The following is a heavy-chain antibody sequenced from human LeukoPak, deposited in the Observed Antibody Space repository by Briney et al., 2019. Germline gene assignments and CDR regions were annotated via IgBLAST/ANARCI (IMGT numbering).Heavy chain of an antibody. J-gene: IGHJ5*02. CDR1: GFTFSSYS. V-gene: IGHV3-23*01. D-gene: IGHD2-2*01. CDR2: ISGSGGST. CDR3: ANQGVPAPRGVNWFDP. Sequence: GGSLRLSCAASGFTFSSYSMSWVRQAPGKGLEWVSAISGSGGSTYYAASVKGRSTISRDNYKNTLYLQMNSLRAEDTAVYYCANQGVPAPRGVNWFDPWGQGTLVTVSS.